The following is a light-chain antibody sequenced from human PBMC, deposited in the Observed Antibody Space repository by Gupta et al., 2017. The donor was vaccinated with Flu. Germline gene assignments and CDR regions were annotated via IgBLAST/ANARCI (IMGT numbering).Light chain of an antibody. J-gene: IGKJ2*01. CDR3: CQTLDTPPA. CDR2: LSS. Sequence: DIVMTQSPLSLSVTPGEPASISCRSSQSLLYENGYDYVDWYLQKPGQSPQLLLYLSSNRASRVPLTFSRSRSCTAFRLKIIRVVAQDVGVSYFCQTLDTPPAFGQGTTIEIK. CDR1: QSLLYENGYDY. V-gene: IGKV2-28*01.